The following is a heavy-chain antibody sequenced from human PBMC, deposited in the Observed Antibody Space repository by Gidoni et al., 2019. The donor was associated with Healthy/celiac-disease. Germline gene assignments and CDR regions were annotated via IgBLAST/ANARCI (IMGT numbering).Heavy chain of an antibody. CDR1: GFTFSSYG. J-gene: IGHJ3*02. Sequence: QVQLVESGGGVVQPGRSLRLSCAASGFTFSSYGMHWVRQAPGKGLEWVAVISYDGSNKYYADSVKCRFTISRDNSKNTLYLQMNSLRAEDTAVYYCAKDLAFIAVAGTSDAFDIWGQGTMVTVSS. D-gene: IGHD6-19*01. CDR2: ISYDGSNK. CDR3: AKDLAFIAVAGTSDAFDI. V-gene: IGHV3-30*18.